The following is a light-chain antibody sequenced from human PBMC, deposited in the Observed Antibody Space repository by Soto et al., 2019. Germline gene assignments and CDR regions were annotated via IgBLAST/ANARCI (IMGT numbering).Light chain of an antibody. CDR1: QSVDSSY. V-gene: IGKV3-20*01. Sequence: EIVLTQSPGTLSLSPGERATLSCRASQSVDSSYLAWYQQKPGQAPRLLIYGASSRATGIPDRFSGSGSGRDFTLTISSLEPEDFAVYFCQKYGSSPLFSFGPGTKVDIK. CDR3: QKYGSSPLFS. J-gene: IGKJ3*01. CDR2: GAS.